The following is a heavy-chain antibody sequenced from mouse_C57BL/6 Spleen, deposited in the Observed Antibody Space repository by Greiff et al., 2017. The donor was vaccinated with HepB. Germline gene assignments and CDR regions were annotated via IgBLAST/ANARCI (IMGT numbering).Heavy chain of an antibody. CDR1: GYTFTDYE. J-gene: IGHJ2*01. CDR2: IDPETGGT. Sequence: QVQLQQSGAELVRPGASVTLSCKASGYTFTDYEMHWVKQTPVHGLEWIGAIDPETGGTAYNQKFKGKAILTADKSSSTAYMELRSLTSEDSAVYYCTRFTTVVSYFDYWGQGTTLTVSS. V-gene: IGHV1-15*01. D-gene: IGHD1-1*01. CDR3: TRFTTVVSYFDY.